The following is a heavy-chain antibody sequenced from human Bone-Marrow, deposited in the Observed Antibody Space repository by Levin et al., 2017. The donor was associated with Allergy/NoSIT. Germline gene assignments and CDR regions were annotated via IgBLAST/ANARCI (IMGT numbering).Heavy chain of an antibody. Sequence: SCAASGFTFSNFGMHWVRQSPGKGLQWVAVIWYDGTTKNYADSVKGRFTISRDNSKNTVYLQMNTLRAEDTAVYFCARERGPLWISDYYYMDVWGRGTTVTVSS. J-gene: IGHJ6*03. CDR1: GFTFSNFG. V-gene: IGHV3-33*01. D-gene: IGHD2-21*01. CDR2: IWYDGTTK. CDR3: ARERGPLWISDYYYMDV.